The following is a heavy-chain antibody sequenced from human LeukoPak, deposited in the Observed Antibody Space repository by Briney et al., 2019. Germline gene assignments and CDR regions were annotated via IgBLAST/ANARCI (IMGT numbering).Heavy chain of an antibody. Sequence: SQTLSLTCTVSGGSISSGSYYWSWIRQPAGKGLEWIGRIYTSGSTNYNPSLKSRVTISVDTSKNQFSLKLSSVTAADTAVYYCARERPSIAAAGTFDYWGQGTLVTVSS. D-gene: IGHD6-13*01. CDR1: GGSISSGSYY. CDR3: ARERPSIAAAGTFDY. J-gene: IGHJ4*02. CDR2: IYTSGST. V-gene: IGHV4-61*02.